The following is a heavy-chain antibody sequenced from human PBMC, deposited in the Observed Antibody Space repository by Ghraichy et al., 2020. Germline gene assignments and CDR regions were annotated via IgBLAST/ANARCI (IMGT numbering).Heavy chain of an antibody. D-gene: IGHD3-3*01. Sequence: ESLNISCAASGFTFSDFAMTWVRLAPGKGLEWVTTISGRGDSRYYADSVTGRFTISRDNSQNTLYLQMDSLSAEDTALYYCARSPTALGVALVNYFDYWAQGVLVTVSS. V-gene: IGHV3-23*01. CDR3: ARSPTALGVALVNYFDY. CDR1: GFTFSDFA. J-gene: IGHJ4*02. CDR2: ISGRGDSR.